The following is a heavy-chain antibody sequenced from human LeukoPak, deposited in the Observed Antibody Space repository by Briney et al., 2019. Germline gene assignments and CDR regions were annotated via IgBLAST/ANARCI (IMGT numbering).Heavy chain of an antibody. J-gene: IGHJ3*02. CDR1: GYTLTELS. D-gene: IGHD5-24*01. CDR3: ARAVGYNSVDAFDI. V-gene: IGHV1-2*02. Sequence: GASVKVSCKVSGYTLTELSMHWVRQAPGQGLEWMGWINPNSGGTNYAQKFQGRVTMTRDTSISTAYMELSRLRSDDTAVYYCARAVGYNSVDAFDIWGQGTMVTVSS. CDR2: INPNSGGT.